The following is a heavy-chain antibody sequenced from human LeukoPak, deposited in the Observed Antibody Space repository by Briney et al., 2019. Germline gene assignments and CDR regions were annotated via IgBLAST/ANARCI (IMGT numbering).Heavy chain of an antibody. Sequence: GGSLRLSCAASGFTFSSYGMHWVRQAPGKGLEWVAFIRYDGSNKYYADSVKGRFTISRDNSKNTLYLQMNSLRAEDTAVYYCAKDELVYDSIFDYWGQGTLVTVSS. CDR3: AKDELVYDSIFDY. J-gene: IGHJ4*02. CDR2: IRYDGSNK. D-gene: IGHD2-2*02. CDR1: GFTFSSYG. V-gene: IGHV3-30*02.